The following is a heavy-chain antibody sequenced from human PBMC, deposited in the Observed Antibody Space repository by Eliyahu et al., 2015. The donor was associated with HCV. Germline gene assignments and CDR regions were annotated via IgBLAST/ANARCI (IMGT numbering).Heavy chain of an antibody. Sequence: QVQLQQWGAGLLKPSETLSLTCAXYGXSFXGXYXXWXRQPPGKGLEWIGEINXSGSTNYNPSLKSRVTISVDTSKNQFSLKLSSVTAADTAVYYCARDNHQTLWGIAAAGGWFDPWGQGTLVTVSS. J-gene: IGHJ5*02. CDR2: INXSGST. CDR3: ARDNHQTLWGIAAAGGWFDP. D-gene: IGHD6-13*01. V-gene: IGHV4-34*01. CDR1: GXSFXGXY.